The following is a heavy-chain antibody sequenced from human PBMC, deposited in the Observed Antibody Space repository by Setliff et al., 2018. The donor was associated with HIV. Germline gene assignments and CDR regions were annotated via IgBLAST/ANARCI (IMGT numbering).Heavy chain of an antibody. J-gene: IGHJ3*02. CDR3: ARVLSPSITVFGVADAFAI. Sequence: GASAKVSCKASGYSFTGYYIHWVRQAPGQGLEWMGRINPHSGGTNSAQNFQGRVTMARDTSISTAYMELSSLRSDDTAVYYCARVLSPSITVFGVADAFAIWGQGTMVTVSS. CDR2: INPHSGGT. V-gene: IGHV1-2*06. CDR1: GYSFTGYY. D-gene: IGHD3-3*01.